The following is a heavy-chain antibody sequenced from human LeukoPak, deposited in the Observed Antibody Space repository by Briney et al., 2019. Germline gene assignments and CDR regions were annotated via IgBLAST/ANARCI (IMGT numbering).Heavy chain of an antibody. D-gene: IGHD2-15*01. V-gene: IGHV4-4*07. Sequence: PSETLSLTCTVSSGSISSYYWSWIRQPAGKGLEWIGRIYTSGSTNYNPSLKSRVTMSVDTSKNQFSLKLSSVTAADTAVYYCARDHCSGGSCYSVSWGQGTLVTVSS. CDR1: SGSISSYY. J-gene: IGHJ5*02. CDR2: IYTSGST. CDR3: ARDHCSGGSCYSVS.